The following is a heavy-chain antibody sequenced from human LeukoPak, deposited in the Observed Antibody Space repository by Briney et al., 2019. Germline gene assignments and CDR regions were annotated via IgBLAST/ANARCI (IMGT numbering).Heavy chain of an antibody. CDR1: GFTVSSNY. V-gene: IGHV3-53*01. CDR2: IYSGGST. J-gene: IGHJ6*02. CDR3: ARDNLIEGDTMVRGVLYYYGMDV. Sequence: GGSLRLSCAASGFTVSSNYMSWVRQAPGKGLEWVSVIYSGGSTYYADSVKGRFTISRDNSKNTLYLQMNSLRAEDTAVYYCARDNLIEGDTMVRGVLYYYGMDVWGQGTTVTVSS. D-gene: IGHD3-10*01.